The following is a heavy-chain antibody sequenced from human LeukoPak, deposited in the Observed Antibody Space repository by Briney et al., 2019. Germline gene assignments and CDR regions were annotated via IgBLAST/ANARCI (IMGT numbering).Heavy chain of an antibody. CDR1: GGSFSGYY. CDR3: ARGHRSGWYHRYFDY. J-gene: IGHJ4*02. V-gene: IGHV4-34*01. Sequence: SETLSLTCAVYGGSFSGYYWSWIRQPPGKGLEWIGEINHSGSTNYNPSLKSRVTISVDTSKNQFSLELSSVTAADTAVYYCARGHRSGWYHRYFDYWGQGTLVTVSS. CDR2: INHSGST. D-gene: IGHD6-19*01.